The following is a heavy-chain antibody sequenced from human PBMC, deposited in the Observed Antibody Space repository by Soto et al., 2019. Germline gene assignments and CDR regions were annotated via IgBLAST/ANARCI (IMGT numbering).Heavy chain of an antibody. CDR2: MNPNSGET. D-gene: IGHD2-15*01. CDR3: ARVAVAARPRWYNWFDP. J-gene: IGHJ5*02. V-gene: IGHV1-8*01. Sequence: QEQLVQYGAEVKKPGASVKVSCKTSGYTFTDYDINCVRQATGQGLEWIGWMNPNSGETGYAQKFQGRVTMTRSASLSTAYLELSSLRSEDTAVYYCARVAVAARPRWYNWFDPWGQGTLVTVSS. CDR1: GYTFTDYD.